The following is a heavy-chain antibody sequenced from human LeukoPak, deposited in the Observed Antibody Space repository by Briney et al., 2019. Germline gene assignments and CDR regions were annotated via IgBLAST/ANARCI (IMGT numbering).Heavy chain of an antibody. CDR2: INHSGCT. CDR1: GGSFSGYY. D-gene: IGHD1-7*01. Sequence: ASETLSLTCAVYGGSFSGYYWSWIRQPPGKGLEWIGEINHSGCTNYNPSLKSRVTISVDTSKNQFSLKLSSVTAADTAVYYCARARTGTRIRRDYYYYMDVWGKGTTVTVSS. CDR3: ARARTGTRIRRDYYYYMDV. J-gene: IGHJ6*03. V-gene: IGHV4-34*01.